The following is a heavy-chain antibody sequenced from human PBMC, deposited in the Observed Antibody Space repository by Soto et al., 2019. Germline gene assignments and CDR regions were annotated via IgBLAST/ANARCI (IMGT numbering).Heavy chain of an antibody. J-gene: IGHJ4*02. V-gene: IGHV1-69*06. Sequence: QVQLVQSGAEVKKPGSSVKVSCKSSGGTFGSYAISWVRQAPGQGLEWMGGVIPIFGTPHYAQKFHGRVTMTADIPTSTAYRELSSLKSADTAVDYCAKIRWTISLQEEDAIWGQGNLVTVSS. CDR2: VIPIFGTP. CDR3: AKIRWTISLQEEDAI. D-gene: IGHD2-15*01. CDR1: GGTFGSYA.